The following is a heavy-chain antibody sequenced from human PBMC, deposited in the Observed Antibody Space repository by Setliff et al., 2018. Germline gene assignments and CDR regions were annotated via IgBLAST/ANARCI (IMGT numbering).Heavy chain of an antibody. CDR1: GGSISSRSYY. Sequence: SETLSLTCTVSGGSISSRSYYWGWIRQPPGKGLEWIGSIYHSGSSYYNPSLRSRVTISVDTSKNQFSLILRSVTAADTAVYYCARVDFTMLQGVLGHWGQGTLVTVSS. D-gene: IGHD3-10*01. CDR2: IYHSGSS. CDR3: ARVDFTMLQGVLGH. J-gene: IGHJ4*02. V-gene: IGHV4-39*07.